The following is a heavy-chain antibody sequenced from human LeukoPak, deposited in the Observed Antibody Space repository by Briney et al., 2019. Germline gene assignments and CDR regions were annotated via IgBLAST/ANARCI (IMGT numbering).Heavy chain of an antibody. Sequence: GGSLRLSCAASGFTFDDYTMHWVRQAPGKGLEWVSLISWDGGSTYYADSVKGRFTISRDNSKNSLYLQMNSLRTEDTAVYYCARTDDSSGFVRDWGQGTLVTVSS. CDR1: GFTFDDYT. J-gene: IGHJ4*02. CDR3: ARTDDSSGFVRD. V-gene: IGHV3-43*01. D-gene: IGHD3-22*01. CDR2: ISWDGGST.